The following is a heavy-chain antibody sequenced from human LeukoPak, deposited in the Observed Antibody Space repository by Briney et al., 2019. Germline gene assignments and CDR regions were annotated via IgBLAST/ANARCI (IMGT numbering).Heavy chain of an antibody. D-gene: IGHD1-26*01. V-gene: IGHV1-18*01. CDR1: GYTFTSYG. Sequence: ASVKVSCKASGYTFTSYGISWVRQAPGQGLEWMGWISAYNGNTNYAQKLRGRVTMTTDTSTSTAYMELRSLRSDDTAVYYCARDRGTLVEATYDYWGQGTLVTVSS. CDR3: ARDRGTLVEATYDY. J-gene: IGHJ4*02. CDR2: ISAYNGNT.